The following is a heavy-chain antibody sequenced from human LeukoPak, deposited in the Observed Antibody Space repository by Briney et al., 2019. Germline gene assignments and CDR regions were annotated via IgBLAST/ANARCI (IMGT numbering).Heavy chain of an antibody. CDR2: ISAYNGNT. D-gene: IGHD6-13*01. CDR3: ARISSWYGYNWFDP. V-gene: IGHV1-18*01. Sequence: ASAKVSCKASGYTFTSYGISWVRQAPGQGLEWMGWISAYNGNTNYAQKLQGRVTMTTDTSTSTAYMELRSLRSDDTAVYYCARISSWYGYNWFDPWGQGTLVTVSS. J-gene: IGHJ5*02. CDR1: GYTFTSYG.